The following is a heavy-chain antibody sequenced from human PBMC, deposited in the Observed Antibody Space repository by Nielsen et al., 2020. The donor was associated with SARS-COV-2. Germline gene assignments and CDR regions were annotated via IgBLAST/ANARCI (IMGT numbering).Heavy chain of an antibody. J-gene: IGHJ5*02. D-gene: IGHD1-26*01. Sequence: GESLKISCAASGFNFNNYGMHWVRQAPGKGLEWVTFISYDGSVKYYADSVKGRFTVSRDNSKATLYLQMNSLQLEDTAVYYCARETLDHTSSFVDHWGQGTLVSVSS. CDR2: ISYDGSVK. V-gene: IGHV3-30*03. CDR3: ARETLDHTSSFVDH. CDR1: GFNFNNYG.